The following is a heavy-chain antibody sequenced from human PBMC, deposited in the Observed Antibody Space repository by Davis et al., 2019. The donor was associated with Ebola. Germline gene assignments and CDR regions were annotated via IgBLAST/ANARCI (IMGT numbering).Heavy chain of an antibody. V-gene: IGHV1-18*04. CDR1: GFTVSSNH. J-gene: IGHJ4*02. CDR3: ARVAAGGDY. D-gene: IGHD1-26*01. Sequence: GGSLRLSCAASGFTVSSNHMSWVRQAPGQGLEWMGWISAYNGNTNYAQKLQGRVAMTTDTSTSTAYMELRSLRSDDTAAYYCARVAAGGDYWGQGTLVTVSS. CDR2: ISAYNGNT.